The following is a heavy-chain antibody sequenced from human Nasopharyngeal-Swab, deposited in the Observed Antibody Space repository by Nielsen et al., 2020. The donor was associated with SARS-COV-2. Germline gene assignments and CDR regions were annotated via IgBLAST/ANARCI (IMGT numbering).Heavy chain of an antibody. CDR1: GGSFSGYY. Sequence: SETLSLTCAVYGGSFSGYYWSWIRQTPGKGLEWIGEINHSGSTNYNPSLKSGVTISVDTSKNQFSLKLSSVTAADTAVYYCARRPVLLWFGELTRGMDVWGQGTTVTVSS. V-gene: IGHV4-34*01. CDR3: ARRPVLLWFGELTRGMDV. CDR2: INHSGST. J-gene: IGHJ6*02. D-gene: IGHD3-10*01.